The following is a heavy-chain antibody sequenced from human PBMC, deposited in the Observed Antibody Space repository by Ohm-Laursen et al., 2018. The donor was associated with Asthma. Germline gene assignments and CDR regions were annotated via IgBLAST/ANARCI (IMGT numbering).Heavy chain of an antibody. D-gene: IGHD2-2*01. J-gene: IGHJ4*02. V-gene: IGHV3-7*01. Sequence: SLRLSCTASGFTFSNYAMSWVRQAPGKGLQWLAFIKPDGSQTYYADSMEGRFSISRDNSKNSLYLQMSSLRGEDTAIYYCATLSWYASQFWDQGTLVTVSS. CDR2: IKPDGSQT. CDR1: GFTFSNYA. CDR3: ATLSWYASQF.